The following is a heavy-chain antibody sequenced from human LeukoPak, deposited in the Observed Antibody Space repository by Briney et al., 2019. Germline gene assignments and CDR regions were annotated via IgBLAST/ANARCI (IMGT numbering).Heavy chain of an antibody. CDR2: ISSSLDSSM. V-gene: IGHV3-48*01. D-gene: IGHD1-26*01. J-gene: IGHJ4*02. Sequence: GGSLRLSCAASGFTFSSYWMSWVRQAPGKGLEWVSFISSSLDSSMYYADSVKGRFTISRDNAKNSLYLQMNSLRAEDTAVYYCARGGKWWSIVGAYYYFDYWGQGTLVTVSS. CDR3: ARGGKWWSIVGAYYYFDY. CDR1: GFTFSSYW.